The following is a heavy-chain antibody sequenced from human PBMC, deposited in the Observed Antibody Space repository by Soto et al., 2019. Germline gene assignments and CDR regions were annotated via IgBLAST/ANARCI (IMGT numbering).Heavy chain of an antibody. J-gene: IGHJ6*02. V-gene: IGHV1-18*04. D-gene: IGHD2-2*01. Sequence: GASVKVSCQASGYTFTRYCISWVRQAPGQGLEWMGWISAYNGNTNYAQKLQGRVTMTTDTSTSTAYMELRSLRSDDTAVYYCARGSAFYYYYGMDVWGQGTTVTVSS. CDR2: ISAYNGNT. CDR3: ARGSAFYYYYGMDV. CDR1: GYTFTRYC.